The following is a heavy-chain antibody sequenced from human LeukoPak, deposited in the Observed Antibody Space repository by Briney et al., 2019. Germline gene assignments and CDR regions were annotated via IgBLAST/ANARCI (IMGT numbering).Heavy chain of an antibody. Sequence: SETLSLTCAVYGGSFSGYYWSWIRQPPGKGLEWIGEINHSGSTNYNPSLKSRVTVSVDTSKNQFSLKLTSVTAADTAVYFCARLPINLVRGVYGLDIWGQGTMITVSS. CDR2: INHSGST. CDR1: GGSFSGYY. D-gene: IGHD3-10*01. J-gene: IGHJ3*02. V-gene: IGHV4-34*01. CDR3: ARLPINLVRGVYGLDI.